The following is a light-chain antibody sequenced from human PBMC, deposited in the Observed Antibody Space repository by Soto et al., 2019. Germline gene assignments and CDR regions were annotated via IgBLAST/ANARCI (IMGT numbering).Light chain of an antibody. CDR2: GAS. J-gene: IGKJ1*01. Sequence: EIVMTQSPATLSVSPGEGARLSCRASQSVSSNLAWYQQKPGQAPRLLIYGASTRATGIPARFSGSGSGTEFTLTISSLQSEDFAVYYCQQYNNWPQTFGQGTKVDIK. CDR1: QSVSSN. CDR3: QQYNNWPQT. V-gene: IGKV3-15*01.